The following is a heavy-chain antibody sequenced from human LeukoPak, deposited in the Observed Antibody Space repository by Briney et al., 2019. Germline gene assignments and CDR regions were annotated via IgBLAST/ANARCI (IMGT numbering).Heavy chain of an antibody. CDR3: ARDRSGELFLGY. CDR1: GYTFTGNY. V-gene: IGHV1-2*02. D-gene: IGHD3-10*01. J-gene: IGHJ4*02. Sequence: ASVKVSCKASGYTFTGNYMHWVRQAPGQGLEWMGWINPNSGGTNYAQKFQGRVTMTRDTSISTAYMELSRLRSDDTAVYYCARDRSGELFLGYWGQGTLVTVSS. CDR2: INPNSGGT.